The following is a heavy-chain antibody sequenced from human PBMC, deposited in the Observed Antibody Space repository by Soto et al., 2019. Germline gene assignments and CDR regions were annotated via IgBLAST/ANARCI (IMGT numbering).Heavy chain of an antibody. CDR2: ISYDGSNK. CDR3: AREATGYFSGGSCYHYYYYGMDV. CDR1: GFTFSSYA. D-gene: IGHD2-15*01. Sequence: GSLRLSCAASGFTFSSYAMHWVRQAPGKGLEWVAVISYDGSNKYYADSVKGRFTISRDNSKNTLYLQMNSLRAEDTAVYYCAREATGYFSGGSCYHYYYYGMDVWGQGTTVTVSS. J-gene: IGHJ6*02. V-gene: IGHV3-30-3*01.